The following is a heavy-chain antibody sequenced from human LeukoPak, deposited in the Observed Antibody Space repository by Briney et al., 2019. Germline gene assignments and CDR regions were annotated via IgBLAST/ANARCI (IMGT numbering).Heavy chain of an antibody. CDR2: IWYGGSNK. CDR3: TRDLMDYDVSTGLHHYYMDV. Sequence: GGSLRLSCAASGFTFSSYGMHWVRQAPGKGLEWVAVIWYGGSNKYYADSVKGRFTISRDNSKNTLYRQMNSLRAEDTAVYYCTRDLMDYDVSTGLHHYYMDVWGQGTTVTVSS. J-gene: IGHJ6*02. D-gene: IGHD3-9*01. CDR1: GFTFSSYG. V-gene: IGHV3-33*08.